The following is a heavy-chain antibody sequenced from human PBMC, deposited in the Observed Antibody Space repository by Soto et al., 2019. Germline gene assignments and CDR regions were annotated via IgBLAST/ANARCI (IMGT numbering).Heavy chain of an antibody. CDR2: IYYSGST. D-gene: IGHD1-1*01. J-gene: IGHJ4*02. CDR3: ARDKTTYFDY. V-gene: IGHV4-59*01. Sequence: PSETLSLTCTVSGGPISSYYWSWIRQPPGKGLEWIGYIYYSGSTNYNPSLKSRVTISVDTSKNQFSLKLSSVTAADTDVYYCARDKTTYFDYWGQGTLDTVSS. CDR1: GGPISSYY.